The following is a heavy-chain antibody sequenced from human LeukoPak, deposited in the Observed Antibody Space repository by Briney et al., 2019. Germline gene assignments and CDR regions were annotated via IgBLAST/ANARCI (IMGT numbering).Heavy chain of an antibody. CDR1: GGTFSTYS. J-gene: IGHJ4*02. CDR2: IIPMFGSP. V-gene: IGHV1-69*13. Sequence: SVKVSCKASGGTFSTYSINWVRQAPGQGLEWMGGIIPMFGSPNYAQKFQGRVTITADASTNTAYMELRSLTSGDTAVYFCARWAGSCTANNCYMPLDYWGQGTLVTVSS. CDR3: ARWAGSCTANNCYMPLDY. D-gene: IGHD1-1*01.